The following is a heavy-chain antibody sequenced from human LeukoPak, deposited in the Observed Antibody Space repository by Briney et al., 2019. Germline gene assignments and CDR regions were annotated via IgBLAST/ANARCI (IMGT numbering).Heavy chain of an antibody. CDR1: GGTFISYA. CDR3: ARVLLRLNWFDP. J-gene: IGHJ5*02. V-gene: IGHV1-69*01. CDR2: IIPIFVTS. Sequence: SVKVSCKASGGTFISYAISWVRQAPGQGLEWMVGIIPIFVTSNYAQKFQGRVTITADESTSTAYMELSSLRSEDTAVYYCARVLLRLNWFDPWGQGTLVTVSS.